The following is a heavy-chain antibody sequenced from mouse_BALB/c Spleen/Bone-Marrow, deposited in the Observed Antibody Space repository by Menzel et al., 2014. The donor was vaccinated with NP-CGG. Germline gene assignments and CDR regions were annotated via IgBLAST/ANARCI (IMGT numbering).Heavy chain of an antibody. V-gene: IGHV1-7*01. D-gene: IGHD2-1*01. J-gene: IGHJ4*01. Sequence: VQLQQSGAELAKPGASVKMSCKASGYTFTSYWMYWIKQRPEQGLEWIGYINPSTGYTDYNQKFKDKATLTADKSSNTAYMQLSSLTSEDSAVYYCARKGYGNYHYYAMDYWGQGTSVTVSS. CDR3: ARKGYGNYHYYAMDY. CDR1: GYTFTSYW. CDR2: INPSTGYT.